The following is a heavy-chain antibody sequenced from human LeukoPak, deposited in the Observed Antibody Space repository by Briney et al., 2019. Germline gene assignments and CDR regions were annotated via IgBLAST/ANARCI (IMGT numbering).Heavy chain of an antibody. J-gene: IGHJ5*02. Sequence: GGSLRLACAASGFTFNDYYMSWIRQAPGKGLEWLSYINIGGTNTHYADSVKGRFTISRDNAKKSLYLEMNNLRAEDTAVYYCATDGAGFDTWGQGVLVTVSS. CDR1: GFTFNDYY. CDR2: INIGGTNT. CDR3: ATDGAGFDT. V-gene: IGHV3-11*01.